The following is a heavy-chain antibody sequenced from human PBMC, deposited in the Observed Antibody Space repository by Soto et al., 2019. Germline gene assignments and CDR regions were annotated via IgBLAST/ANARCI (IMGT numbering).Heavy chain of an antibody. CDR3: AKVESPYCSSTSCYFDY. CDR2: ISGSGGST. CDR1: GFTFSSYA. V-gene: IGHV3-23*01. D-gene: IGHD2-2*01. J-gene: IGHJ4*02. Sequence: GGSLRLSCAASGFTFSSYAMSWVRQAPGKGLEWVSAISGSGGSTYYADSVKGRFTISRDNSKNTLYLQMNSLRAEDTAVYYCAKVESPYCSSTSCYFDYWGQGTLVTVSS.